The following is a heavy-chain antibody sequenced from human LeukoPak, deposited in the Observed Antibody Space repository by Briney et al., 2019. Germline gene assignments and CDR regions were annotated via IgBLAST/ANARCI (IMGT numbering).Heavy chain of an antibody. D-gene: IGHD1-26*01. J-gene: IGHJ4*02. V-gene: IGHV3-30*18. CDR2: ISYVGSNK. CDR1: VFIFSSYD. Sequence: GGSLRLSCAASVFIFSSYDMHWVRQAPGKGLEWVAVISYVGSNKYYADSVKGRFTISRDNSKNTLYLQMNSLRAEDTDVYYCAKDPTIDYWGQGTLVTVSS. CDR3: AKDPTIDY.